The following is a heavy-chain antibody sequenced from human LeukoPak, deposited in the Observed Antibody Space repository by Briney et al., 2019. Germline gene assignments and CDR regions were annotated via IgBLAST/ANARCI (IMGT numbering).Heavy chain of an antibody. CDR2: ISGSGGST. D-gene: IGHD5-12*01. CDR3: ARGEEHSYGYDRENFDY. V-gene: IGHV3-23*01. Sequence: GGSLRLSCAASGFTFSSYAMTWVRQAPGKGLEWVSGISGSGGSTYYADSVKGRFTISRDNSKNTLYLQMNSLRADDTAVYYCARGEEHSYGYDRENFDYWGQGTLVTVSS. CDR1: GFTFSSYA. J-gene: IGHJ4*02.